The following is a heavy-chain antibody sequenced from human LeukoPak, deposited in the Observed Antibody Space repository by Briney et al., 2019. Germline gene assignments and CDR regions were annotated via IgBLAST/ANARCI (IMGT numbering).Heavy chain of an antibody. CDR2: IYYSGST. D-gene: IGHD3-22*01. J-gene: IGHJ4*02. CDR1: GGSISSSGYY. V-gene: IGHV4-31*03. CDR3: ARSHDSSGFFFDY. Sequence: SQTLSLTCTVSGGSISSSGYYWSWIRQHPGKGLEWIGYIYYSGSTYYNPSLKSRATISLDTSKNQFSLKLNSVTAADTAAYLCARSHDSSGFFFDYWGQGTLVTVSS.